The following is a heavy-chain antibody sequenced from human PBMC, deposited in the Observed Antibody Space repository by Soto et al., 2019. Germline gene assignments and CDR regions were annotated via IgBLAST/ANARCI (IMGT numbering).Heavy chain of an antibody. J-gene: IGHJ3*02. Sequence: GGSLRLSCAASGFTFSSYWMSWVRQAPGKGLEWVANIKQDGSEKYYVDSVKGRFTISRDNAKNSLYLQMNSLRAEDTAVYYCARIKKTELEYSSSSGAFDIWGQGTMVTVSS. CDR3: ARIKKTELEYSSSSGAFDI. D-gene: IGHD6-6*01. CDR1: GFTFSSYW. V-gene: IGHV3-7*05. CDR2: IKQDGSEK.